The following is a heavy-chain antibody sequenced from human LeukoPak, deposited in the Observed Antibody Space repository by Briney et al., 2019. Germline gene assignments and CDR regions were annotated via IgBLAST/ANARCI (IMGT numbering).Heavy chain of an antibody. V-gene: IGHV4-31*03. D-gene: IGHD3-10*01. Sequence: SQTLSLTCTVSGGSISSGGYYWSWIRQHPGKGLEWIGYIYYSRSTYYNPSLKSRVTISVDTSKNQFSLKLSSVTAADTAVYYCATGSITMVRGTIHRDAFDIWGQGTMVTVSS. CDR1: GGSISSGGYY. CDR2: IYYSRST. J-gene: IGHJ3*02. CDR3: ATGSITMVRGTIHRDAFDI.